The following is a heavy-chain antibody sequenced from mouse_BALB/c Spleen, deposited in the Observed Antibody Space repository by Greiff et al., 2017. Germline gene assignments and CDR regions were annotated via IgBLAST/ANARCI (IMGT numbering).Heavy chain of an antibody. CDR1: GFTFSSYT. D-gene: IGHD4-1*01. V-gene: IGHV5-12-2*01. CDR3: ARQELGRGYFDY. Sequence: EVQVVESGGGLVQPGGSLKLSCAASGFTFSSYTMSWVRQTPEKRLEWVAYISNGGGSTYYPDTVKGRFTISRDNAKNTLYLQMSSLKSEDTAMYYCARQELGRGYFDYWGQGTTLTVSS. CDR2: ISNGGGST. J-gene: IGHJ2*01.